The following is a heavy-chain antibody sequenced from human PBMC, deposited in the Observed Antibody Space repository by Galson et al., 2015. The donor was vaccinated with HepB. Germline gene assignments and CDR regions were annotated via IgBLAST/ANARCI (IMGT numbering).Heavy chain of an antibody. CDR1: GFTLTNHG. CDR3: ARDTKMFTGIDYMDV. CDR2: IWHDGSKT. D-gene: IGHD1-1*01. Sequence: SLRLSCAPSGFTLTNHGMHWVRQAPGKGLEWVAVIWHDGSKTIYVDSVRGRFTISRDNSENTVYLQMNSLRAEDTAVYYCARDTKMFTGIDYMDVWGKGPRSPSP. V-gene: IGHV3-33*01. J-gene: IGHJ6*03.